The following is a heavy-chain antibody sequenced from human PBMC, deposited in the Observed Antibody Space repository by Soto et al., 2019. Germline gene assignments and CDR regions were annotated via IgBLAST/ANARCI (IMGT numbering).Heavy chain of an antibody. V-gene: IGHV4-59*01. J-gene: IGHJ6*02. D-gene: IGHD3-10*01. CDR3: GRDMVRGVNGMDV. CDR1: GGSISSYD. CDR2: IYYSGST. Sequence: SETLSLTCTVSGGSISSYDWSWVRQPPGKGLEWVGDIYYSGSTNYNPSLKTRVTLSVDTTSNQFSLKLSSVTAADAAMYYCGRDMVRGVNGMDVWGQGTTVTVSS.